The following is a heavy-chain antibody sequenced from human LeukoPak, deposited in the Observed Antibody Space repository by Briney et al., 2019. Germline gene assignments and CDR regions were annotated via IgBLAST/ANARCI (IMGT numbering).Heavy chain of an antibody. CDR3: ARLAATVTDNWFDP. Sequence: SEILSLTCTVSGGPISNYYWSWIRQPPGKGLEWIGYIFYSGSTNYNPSLKSRVTISVDTSKNQFSLKLSSVTAADTAVYYCARLAATVTDNWFDPWGQGTLVTVSS. J-gene: IGHJ5*02. D-gene: IGHD4-17*01. CDR2: IFYSGST. CDR1: GGPISNYY. V-gene: IGHV4-59*08.